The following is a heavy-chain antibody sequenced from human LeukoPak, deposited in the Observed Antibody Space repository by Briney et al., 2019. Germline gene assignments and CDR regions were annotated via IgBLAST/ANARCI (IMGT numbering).Heavy chain of an antibody. CDR1: GFTFSSYA. J-gene: IGHJ4*02. CDR2: ISGSGGST. V-gene: IGHV3-23*01. Sequence: PGGSLRLSCAASGFTFSSYAMSWVRQAPGKGLEWVSAISGSGGSTYYADSVKGRFTISRDNSKNTLYLQMNSLRAEDTAVYYCAKSRTSYYCGSGARFDYWGQGTLVTVSS. CDR3: AKSRTSYYCGSGARFDY. D-gene: IGHD3-10*01.